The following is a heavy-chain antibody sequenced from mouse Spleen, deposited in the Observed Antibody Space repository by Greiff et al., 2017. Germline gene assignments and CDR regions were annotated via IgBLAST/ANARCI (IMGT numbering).Heavy chain of an antibody. J-gene: IGHJ2*01. CDR3: ARLEYGNYPFDY. D-gene: IGHD2-10*02. V-gene: IGHV1-42*01. CDR1: GYSFTGYY. CDR2: INPSTGGT. Sequence: VQLQQSGAELVKPGASVKISCKASGYSFTGYYMNWVKQSPEKSLEWIGEINPSTGGTTYNQKFKAKATLTVDKSSSTAYMQLKSLTSEDSAVYYCARLEYGNYPFDYWGQGTTLTVSS.